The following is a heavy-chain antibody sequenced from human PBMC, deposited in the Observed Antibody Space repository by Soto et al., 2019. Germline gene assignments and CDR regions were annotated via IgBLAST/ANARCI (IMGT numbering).Heavy chain of an antibody. V-gene: IGHV3-21*01. Sequence: VGSLRLSCVVSGFTFNNYGINWVRQAPGKGLEWVSTVSKSDYTYYSDSVKGRFTISRDNAKNSVSLQMNTLRAEDTAVYYCAREDSIIIPAVSDFWGQGTLVTVSS. CDR3: AREDSIIIPAVSDF. CDR1: GFTFNNYG. CDR2: VSKSDYT. J-gene: IGHJ4*02. D-gene: IGHD2-2*01.